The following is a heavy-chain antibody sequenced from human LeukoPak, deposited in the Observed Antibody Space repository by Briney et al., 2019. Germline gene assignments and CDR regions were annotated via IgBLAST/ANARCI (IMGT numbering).Heavy chain of an antibody. D-gene: IGHD1-1*01. CDR3: ARNLAYNAFDI. Sequence: PGGSLRLSCAASRFTFSTSWMTWVRQPSGKGLEWVATIKEDGSQKDYEDSVKGRSTMSRDNVKNSLYLQMDSLRAEDTAVYFCARNLAYNAFDIWGQGTMVTVSS. CDR1: RFTFSTSW. J-gene: IGHJ3*02. CDR2: IKEDGSQK. V-gene: IGHV3-7*01.